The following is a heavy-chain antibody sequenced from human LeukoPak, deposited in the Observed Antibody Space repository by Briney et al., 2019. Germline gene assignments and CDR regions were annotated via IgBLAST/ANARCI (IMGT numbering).Heavy chain of an antibody. CDR2: TYYRSKWYN. Sequence: SQTLSLTCAISGDSFSSNSTAWTWIRQSPSRGLEWLGRTYYRSKWYNDYAVSVKSRIAINPDTSNNQFSLQLNSVTPEDTAVYYCVRVWNGYPDYWGQGTLVTVSS. J-gene: IGHJ4*02. CDR1: GDSFSSNSTA. CDR3: VRVWNGYPDY. V-gene: IGHV6-1*01. D-gene: IGHD5-24*01.